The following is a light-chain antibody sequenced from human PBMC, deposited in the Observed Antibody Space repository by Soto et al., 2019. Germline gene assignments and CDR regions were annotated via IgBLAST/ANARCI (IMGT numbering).Light chain of an antibody. J-gene: IGKJ1*01. CDR3: LQHNNYPRT. Sequence: DIQMTQSPSSLSASVGDRVTLTCRASQGIRSDLAWYQQRPEKAPKRLIYAASSLQSGVPSRFSGSGSGTEFTLTISSLQPEDFATYYCLQHNNYPRTFGQGTKVDIK. CDR2: AAS. V-gene: IGKV1-17*01. CDR1: QGIRSD.